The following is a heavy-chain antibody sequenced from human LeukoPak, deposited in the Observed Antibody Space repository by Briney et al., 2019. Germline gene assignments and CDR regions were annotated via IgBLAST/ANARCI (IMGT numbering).Heavy chain of an antibody. Sequence: SETLSLTCTVSGGSISSYYCSWIRQPPGKGLEWIGYIYYSGSTNYNPSLKSRVTISVDTSKNQFSLKLSSVTAADTAVYYCARLSRTVGRDGFDIWGQGTMVTVSS. CDR2: IYYSGST. V-gene: IGHV4-59*01. D-gene: IGHD4-23*01. J-gene: IGHJ3*02. CDR1: GGSISSYY. CDR3: ARLSRTVGRDGFDI.